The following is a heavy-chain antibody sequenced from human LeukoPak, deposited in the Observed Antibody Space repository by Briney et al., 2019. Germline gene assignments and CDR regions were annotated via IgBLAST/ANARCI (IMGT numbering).Heavy chain of an antibody. D-gene: IGHD3-10*01. CDR2: ISYDGSNK. Sequence: GGSLRLSCAASGFTFSSYGMHWVRQAPGKGLEWVAVISYDGSNKYYADSVKGRFTISRDNSKNTLYLQMNSLRAEDTAVYYCAKNYGSGDEYFQHWGQGTLATVSS. CDR3: AKNYGSGDEYFQH. V-gene: IGHV3-30*18. CDR1: GFTFSSYG. J-gene: IGHJ1*01.